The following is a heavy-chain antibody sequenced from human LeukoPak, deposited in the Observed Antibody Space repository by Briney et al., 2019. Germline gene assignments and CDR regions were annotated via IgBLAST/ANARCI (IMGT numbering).Heavy chain of an antibody. CDR2: IKQDGSEK. J-gene: IGHJ4*02. V-gene: IGHV3-7*01. CDR1: GFTFSSYA. D-gene: IGHD2-15*01. CDR3: ARGPAVVAATSYFDY. Sequence: GGSLRLSCAASGFTFSSYATSWVRQAPGKGLEWVANIKQDGSEKYYVDSVKGRFTISRDNAKNSLYLQMNSLRAEDTAVYYCARGPAVVAATSYFDYWGQGTLVTVSS.